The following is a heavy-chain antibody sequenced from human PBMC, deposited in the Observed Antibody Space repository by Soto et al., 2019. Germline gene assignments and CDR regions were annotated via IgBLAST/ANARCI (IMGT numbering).Heavy chain of an antibody. CDR3: AGHVKVDTAMVIEYYYYYGMDV. J-gene: IGHJ6*02. CDR1: GDSISSYY. Sequence: PSETLSLTCTVSGDSISSYYWSWIRQPPGKGLEWVGYISNTGSTIYNPSLESRATISLDTSKNQVSLSLNSVTVADTAVYYCAGHVKVDTAMVIEYYYYYGMDVWGQGTTVTVSS. D-gene: IGHD5-18*01. CDR2: ISNTGST. V-gene: IGHV4-59*08.